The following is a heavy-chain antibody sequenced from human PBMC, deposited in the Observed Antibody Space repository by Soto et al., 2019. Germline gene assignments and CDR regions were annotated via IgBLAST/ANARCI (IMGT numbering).Heavy chain of an antibody. D-gene: IGHD3-22*01. J-gene: IGHJ4*02. CDR1: GYSCAGYW. Sequence: GESLKISCKGSGYSCAGYWITWVRQKPGKGLEWMGRIDPSDSQTYYSPSFRGHVTISVTKSITTVFLQWSSLRASDTAMYYCARQIYDSDTGPNFQYYFDSWGQGTPVTVSS. V-gene: IGHV5-10-1*01. CDR2: IDPSDSQT. CDR3: ARQIYDSDTGPNFQYYFDS.